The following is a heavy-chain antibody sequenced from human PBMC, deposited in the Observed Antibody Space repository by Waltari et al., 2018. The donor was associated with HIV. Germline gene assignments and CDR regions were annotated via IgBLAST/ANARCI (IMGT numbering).Heavy chain of an antibody. D-gene: IGHD3-3*01. CDR2: IYYSLRT. V-gene: IGHV4-59*01. Sequence: QVQLQESGPGLVKPPETLSLTCSVSGVSIGRDYWSWVRQPPGQGLDWIGYIYYSLRTKDNPSLKSRVTISADTSTNQFSLELTSVSAADTAVYYCSRVQKPPSLEWLRPPVVDHWGPGIRVTVSA. J-gene: IGHJ4*02. CDR1: GVSIGRDY. CDR3: SRVQKPPSLEWLRPPVVDH.